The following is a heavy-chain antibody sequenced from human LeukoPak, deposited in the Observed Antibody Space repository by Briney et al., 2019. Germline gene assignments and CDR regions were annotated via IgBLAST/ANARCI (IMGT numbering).Heavy chain of an antibody. D-gene: IGHD3-22*01. CDR1: GFTVSSTH. V-gene: IGHV3-53*01. CDR2: IYTGGNS. Sequence: GGSLRPSCAASGFTVSSTHMVWVRQAPGKGLEWVSVIYTGGNSYYAGSVQGRFIISRDISKNTLYLQMNSLRAEDSALYYCARGGRGSAAVVAPRSFDIWGQGTMVTVSS. CDR3: ARGGRGSAAVVAPRSFDI. J-gene: IGHJ3*02.